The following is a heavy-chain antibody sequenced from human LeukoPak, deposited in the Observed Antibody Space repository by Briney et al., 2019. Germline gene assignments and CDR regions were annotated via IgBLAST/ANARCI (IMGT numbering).Heavy chain of an antibody. J-gene: IGHJ4*02. CDR1: GFTFSSYA. D-gene: IGHD6-13*01. Sequence: GGSLRLSCVASGFTFSSYAMSWVRQAPGKGLEWVAVISYDGSNKYYADSVKGRFTISRDNSKNTLYLQMNSLRAEDTAVYYCARATYSSSWYYFDYWGQGTLVAVSS. CDR3: ARATYSSSWYYFDY. CDR2: ISYDGSNK. V-gene: IGHV3-30-3*01.